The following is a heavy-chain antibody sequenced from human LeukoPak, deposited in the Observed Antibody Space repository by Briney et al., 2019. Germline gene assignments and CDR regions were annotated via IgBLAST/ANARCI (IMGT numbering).Heavy chain of an antibody. CDR3: ARGGRDGYNNWFDP. CDR2: IYTSGST. V-gene: IGHV4-61*02. Sequence: SQTLSFTCAVSGGSISSGSYYWNWIRQPAGKGLEWVGRIYTSGSTNYNPSLKSRVTISVDTSKNQFSLKLSSVTAADTAVYYCARGGRDGYNNWFDPWGQGTLVTVSS. CDR1: GGSISSGSYY. D-gene: IGHD5-24*01. J-gene: IGHJ5*02.